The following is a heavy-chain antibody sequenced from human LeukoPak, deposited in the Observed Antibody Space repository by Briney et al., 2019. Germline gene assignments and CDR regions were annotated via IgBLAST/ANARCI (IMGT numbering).Heavy chain of an antibody. V-gene: IGHV4-34*01. Sequence: PSETLSLTCAVYGGSFSGYYWSWIRQPPGKGLEWIGSIYYSGSTYYNPSLKSRVTISVDTSKNQFSLKLSSVTAADTAVYYCARAYKRQGGYSYYYYYYYMDVWGKGTTVTVSS. J-gene: IGHJ6*03. CDR1: GGSFSGYY. D-gene: IGHD4-23*01. CDR2: IYYSGST. CDR3: ARAYKRQGGYSYYYYYYYMDV.